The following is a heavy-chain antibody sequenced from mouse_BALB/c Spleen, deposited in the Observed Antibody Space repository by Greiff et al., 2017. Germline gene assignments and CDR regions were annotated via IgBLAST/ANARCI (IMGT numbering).Heavy chain of an antibody. J-gene: IGHJ2*01. CDR3: ARGVRRYYFDY. CDR2: VNPYNGGT. V-gene: IGHV1-19*01. Sequence: VQLKESGPELVKPGASVKMSCKASGYTFTDYYMDWVKQSHGESFEWIGRVNPYNGGTSYNQKFKGKATLTVDKSSSTAYMELNSLTSEDSAVYYCARGVRRYYFDYWGQGTTLTVSS. CDR1: GYTFTDYY. D-gene: IGHD2-14*01.